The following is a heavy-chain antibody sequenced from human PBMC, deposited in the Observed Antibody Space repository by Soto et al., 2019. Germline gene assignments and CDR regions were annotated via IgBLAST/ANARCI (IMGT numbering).Heavy chain of an antibody. CDR1: GGSISSGGYS. CDR3: ASGQVVAAPR. D-gene: IGHD2-15*01. Sequence: QLQLQESGSGLVKPSQTLSLTCAVSGGSISSGGYSWSWIRQPPGKGLEWIGYIYHSGSTYYHPSLKRRATTSADRSKNHFSLTLSSVTAADTAVYYCASGQVVAAPRWGQGTLVTVSS. V-gene: IGHV4-30-2*01. J-gene: IGHJ4*02. CDR2: IYHSGST.